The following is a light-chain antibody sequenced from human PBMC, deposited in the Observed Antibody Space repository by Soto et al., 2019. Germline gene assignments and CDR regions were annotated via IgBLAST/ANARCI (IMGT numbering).Light chain of an antibody. CDR1: SSDVGGYNY. Sequence: QSALTQPASVSGSPGQSITISCTGTSSDVGGYNYVSWYQQHPGKAPKFMIYEVSNRPSGVSNRFSGSKSGNTDSLTISGLQAEDGADYYCSSYTSSSTHWVFGGGTKLTVL. CDR2: EVS. J-gene: IGLJ3*02. CDR3: SSYTSSSTHWV. V-gene: IGLV2-14*01.